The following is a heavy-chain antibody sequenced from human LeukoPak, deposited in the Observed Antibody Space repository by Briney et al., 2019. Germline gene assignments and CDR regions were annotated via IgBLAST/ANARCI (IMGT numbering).Heavy chain of an antibody. CDR2: ISSSSSYI. J-gene: IGHJ6*04. CDR3: AELGITMIGGV. CDR1: GFTFSTYS. V-gene: IGHV3-21*01. Sequence: GGSLRLSCVDSGFTFSTYSMNWVRQAPGKGLEWVSSISSSSSYIYYGDSEKGRFTISRDNAKNSLYLQMNSLRAEDTAVYYCAELGITMIGGVWGKGTTVTISS. D-gene: IGHD3-10*02.